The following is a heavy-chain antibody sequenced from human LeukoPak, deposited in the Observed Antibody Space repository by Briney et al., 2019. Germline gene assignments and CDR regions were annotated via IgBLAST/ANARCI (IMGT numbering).Heavy chain of an antibody. V-gene: IGHV3-48*04. J-gene: IGHJ3*02. Sequence: PGGSLRLSCAASGFTFSSYSMNWVRQAPGKGLEWVAYISSSGSTIYYADSVKGRFTISRDNSKNTLYLQMNSLRAEDTGVYYCSKRSTSTHYAFDIWGQGTMVTVSS. CDR3: SKRSTSTHYAFDI. CDR1: GFTFSSYS. D-gene: IGHD2-2*01. CDR2: ISSSGSTI.